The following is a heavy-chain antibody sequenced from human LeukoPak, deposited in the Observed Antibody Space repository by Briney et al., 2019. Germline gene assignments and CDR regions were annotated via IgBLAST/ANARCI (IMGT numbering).Heavy chain of an antibody. CDR3: ARRQRDTSGYYLGDFHD. Sequence: GGSLSLSCAAAGFTFTNYAMTWVRQAPGKGLEWVSVIGASGADTYYSDSVEGRFTVSRDNSQNTLFLHMSSLRAEDTAVYFCARRQRDTSGYYLGDFHDRGQGTTVTVSS. CDR1: GFTFTNYA. V-gene: IGHV3-23*01. J-gene: IGHJ3*01. D-gene: IGHD3-22*01. CDR2: IGASGADT.